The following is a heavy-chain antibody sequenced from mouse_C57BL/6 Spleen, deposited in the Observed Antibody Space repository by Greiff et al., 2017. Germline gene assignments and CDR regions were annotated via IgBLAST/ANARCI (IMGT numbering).Heavy chain of an antibody. CDR1: GYTFTSYT. CDR2: INPSSGDT. Sequence: VQLQQSGAELARPGDSVKMSCKASGYTFTSYTMHWVNQRPGQGLEWIGYINPSSGDTKYNQKFKNKATLTAYKYSSTAYMQLSSLTSEDSAVYYCARFYDGYPYAMDDWGQGTSVTVSS. J-gene: IGHJ4*01. CDR3: ARFYDGYPYAMDD. D-gene: IGHD2-3*01. V-gene: IGHV1-4*01.